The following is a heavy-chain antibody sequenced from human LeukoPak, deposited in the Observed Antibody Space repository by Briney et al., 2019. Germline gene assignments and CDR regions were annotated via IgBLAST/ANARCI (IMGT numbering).Heavy chain of an antibody. V-gene: IGHV4-34*01. Sequence: PSETLSLTCAVYGGSFSGYYWSWIRQPPGKGLEWIGEINHSGSTNYNPSLKSRVTISVDTSKNQFSLKLSSVTAADTAVYYCARRRTRRWNCYDSSGYYYDYFDYWGQGTLVTVSS. J-gene: IGHJ4*02. CDR1: GGSFSGYY. CDR3: ARRRTRRWNCYDSSGYYYDYFDY. CDR2: INHSGST. D-gene: IGHD3-22*01.